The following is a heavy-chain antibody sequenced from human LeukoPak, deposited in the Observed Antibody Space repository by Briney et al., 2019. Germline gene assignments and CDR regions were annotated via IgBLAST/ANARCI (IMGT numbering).Heavy chain of an antibody. V-gene: IGHV6-1*01. D-gene: IGHD2-15*01. CDR1: GDSVSSHSAA. CDR2: TYYRSKWYN. J-gene: IGHJ5*02. CDR3: AANLGYCSGGSCFSWFDP. Sequence: SQTLSLTCAISGDSVSSHSAAWNWIRQSPSRGLEWLGRTYYRSKWYNDYAVSVESRITINPDTSKNQFSLQLNSVTPEDTAVYFCAANLGYCSGGSCFSWFDPWGKGTLVTVSS.